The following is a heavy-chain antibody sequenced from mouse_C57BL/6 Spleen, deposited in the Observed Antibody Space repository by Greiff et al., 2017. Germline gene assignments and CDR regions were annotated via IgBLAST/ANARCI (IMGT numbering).Heavy chain of an antibody. CDR2: IHPNSGST. J-gene: IGHJ2*01. CDR3: ARRGFTTVVGDY. V-gene: IGHV1-64*01. CDR1: GYTFTSYW. D-gene: IGHD1-1*01. Sequence: QVQLQQPGAELVKPGASVKLSCKASGYTFTSYWMHWVKQRPGQGLEWIGMIHPNSGSTNYNEKFKSKATLTVDKSSSTAYMQLSSLTSEDSAVYYCARRGFTTVVGDYWGQGTTLTVSA.